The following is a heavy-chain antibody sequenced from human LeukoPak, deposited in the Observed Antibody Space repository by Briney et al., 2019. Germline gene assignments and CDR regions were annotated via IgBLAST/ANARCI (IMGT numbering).Heavy chain of an antibody. CDR2: IYPGDSDT. J-gene: IGHJ3*02. CDR3: ARPYCSSTSRNDALDI. D-gene: IGHD2-2*01. V-gene: IGHV5-51*01. Sequence: SGASLKISCKGSGSSFTGYWIGWVRQLPGKGMEWMGIIYPGDSDTRYSPSFQGQVTISADKSISTAYLQWSSLKASDTAMYYCARPYCSSTSRNDALDIWGQGTMVTVSS. CDR1: GSSFTGYW.